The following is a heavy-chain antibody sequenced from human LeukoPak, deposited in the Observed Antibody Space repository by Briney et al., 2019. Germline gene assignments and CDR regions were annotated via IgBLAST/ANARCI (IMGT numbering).Heavy chain of an antibody. CDR2: MNPNSGNT. D-gene: IGHD6-13*01. Sequence: ASVKVSCKASGYTFASYDINWVRQATGQGLEWMGWMNPNSGNTGYAQKFQGRVTITRNTSISTAYMELSSLRSEDTAVYYCARGLAAAGLLSDYWGQGTLVTVSS. CDR3: ARGLAAAGLLSDY. CDR1: GYTFASYD. J-gene: IGHJ4*02. V-gene: IGHV1-8*03.